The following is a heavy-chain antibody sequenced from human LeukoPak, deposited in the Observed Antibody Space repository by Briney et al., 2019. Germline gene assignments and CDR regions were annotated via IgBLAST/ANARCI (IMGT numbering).Heavy chain of an antibody. CDR3: PSLLRTPGAFDI. V-gene: IGHV5-51*01. CDR2: IYPGDSDT. D-gene: IGHD1-26*01. CDR1: YHSFLLYS. Sequence: GESMQIFGIWPYHSFLLYSLGSTRHMPGKGLAWMGIIYPGDSDTRYSPSFQAQVTISADKSISPAYLQWSSLKAPDTAMYCCPSLLRTPGAFDIWGQGRMVTVSS. J-gene: IGHJ3*02.